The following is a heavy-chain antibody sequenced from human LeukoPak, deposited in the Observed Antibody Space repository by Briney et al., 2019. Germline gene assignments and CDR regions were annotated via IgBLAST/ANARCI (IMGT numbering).Heavy chain of an antibody. CDR1: GFTVSNTF. V-gene: IGHV3-53*01. Sequence: GGSLRLSYAVSGFTVSNTFMNWVRQTPGKGLEWVSVIYGGGNTYYADSVKGRYTISRDNSKNTVFLQMNSLRAEDTAVYYCMRDSAFWGQGTLVTVSS. CDR2: IYGGGNT. CDR3: MRDSAF. J-gene: IGHJ4*02.